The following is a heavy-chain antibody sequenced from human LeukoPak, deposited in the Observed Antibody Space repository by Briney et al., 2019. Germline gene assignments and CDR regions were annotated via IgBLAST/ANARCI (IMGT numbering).Heavy chain of an antibody. J-gene: IGHJ4*02. D-gene: IGHD6-19*01. Sequence: PSETLSLTCTVSGYSLSSGYYWAWIRQTPGKGLEWIGSIYHSGNTYYSPSLKSRVTLSVDTSKNQFSLKLRSVTAADTAVYYCASHSSGWYLSFDYWGQGTLVTVSS. CDR1: GYSLSSGYY. CDR2: IYHSGNT. V-gene: IGHV4-38-2*02. CDR3: ASHSSGWYLSFDY.